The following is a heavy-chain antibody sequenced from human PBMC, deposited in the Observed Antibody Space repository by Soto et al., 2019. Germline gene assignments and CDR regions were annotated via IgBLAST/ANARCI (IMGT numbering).Heavy chain of an antibody. D-gene: IGHD3-22*01. CDR1: GGTFSSYA. J-gene: IGHJ4*02. CDR3: ARDSAVYYDSSAFDY. CDR2: IIPIFGTA. V-gene: IGHV1-69*13. Sequence: ASVKVSCKASGGTFSSYAISWVRQAPGQGLEWMGGIIPIFGTANYAQKFQGRVTITADESTSTAYMELSSLRSEDTAVYYCARDSAVYYDSSAFDYWGQGTLVTVSS.